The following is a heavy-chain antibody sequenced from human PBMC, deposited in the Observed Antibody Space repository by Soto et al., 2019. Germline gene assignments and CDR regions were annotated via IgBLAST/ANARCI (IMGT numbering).Heavy chain of an antibody. V-gene: IGHV1-18*01. CDR2: ISPNNGNT. D-gene: IGHD5-18*01. Sequence: QVQLVQSGAEVKPPGASVRVSCKASGYTFTNYVISWVRQAPGQGLEWMGWISPNNGNTNYAQKVQGRVTMTTDTSTTTAYMELRSLRSDDTAVYYCARDNEGGYIAACPFDYWGQGTLVTVSS. CDR1: GYTFTNYV. J-gene: IGHJ4*02. CDR3: ARDNEGGYIAACPFDY.